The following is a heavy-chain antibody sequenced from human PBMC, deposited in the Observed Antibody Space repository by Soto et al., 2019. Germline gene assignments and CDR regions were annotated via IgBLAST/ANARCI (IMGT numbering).Heavy chain of an antibody. CDR3: ASYDSSGWYFDY. V-gene: IGHV3-23*01. Sequence: GGSLRLSCAASGFTFSSYAMSWVRQAPGKGLEWVSAISGSGGSTYYADSVKGRFTIFRDKSKNTLYLQMNSLRAEDTAVYYCASYDSSGWYFDYWGQGTLVTVSS. CDR2: ISGSGGST. D-gene: IGHD6-19*01. J-gene: IGHJ4*02. CDR1: GFTFSSYA.